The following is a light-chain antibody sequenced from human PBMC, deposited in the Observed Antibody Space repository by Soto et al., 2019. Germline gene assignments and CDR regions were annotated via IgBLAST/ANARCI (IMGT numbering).Light chain of an antibody. CDR1: QSVLYSSNNNNC. J-gene: IGKJ3*01. CDR3: QQYYSTPFT. V-gene: IGKV4-1*01. Sequence: DIVMTQSPDSLAVSLGERATINCKSSQSVLYSSNNNNCLAWYQQKPGQPPKLLIYWAFTRESGVPDRFSGSGSGTDFTLTISSLQAEDVAVYYCQQYYSTPFTFGPGTKVDIK. CDR2: WAF.